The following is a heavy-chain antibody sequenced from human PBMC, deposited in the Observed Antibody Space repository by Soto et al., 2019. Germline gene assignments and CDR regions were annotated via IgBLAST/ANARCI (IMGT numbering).Heavy chain of an antibody. CDR2: IYYSGDT. J-gene: IGHJ4*02. CDR1: GGTLSIYS. CDR3: ARRGSCSSTSCYAFDF. Sequence: SETMSLTCPVSGGTLSIYSLGWIRQPPGKGLEWIGSIYYSGDTYYNPSLESRVAISIDTSNKQFSLKVSSLTATDTAVYYCARRGSCSSTSCYAFDFWAQGTLVTVSS. V-gene: IGHV4-39*01. D-gene: IGHD2-2*01.